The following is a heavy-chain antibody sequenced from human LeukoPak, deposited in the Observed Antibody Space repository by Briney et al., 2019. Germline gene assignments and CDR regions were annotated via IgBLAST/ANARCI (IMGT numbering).Heavy chain of an antibody. CDR1: GFTFSSYS. CDR3: ARRSGYEAISDY. J-gene: IGHJ4*02. CDR2: VSSSSSYI. Sequence: PGGSLRLSCAASGFTFSSYSMNWVRQAPGKGLEWVSSVSSSSSYIYYADSVKGRFTISRDNAKSSLYLQMNSLRAEDTAVYYCARRSGYEAISDYWGQGTLVTVSS. V-gene: IGHV3-21*01. D-gene: IGHD3-16*01.